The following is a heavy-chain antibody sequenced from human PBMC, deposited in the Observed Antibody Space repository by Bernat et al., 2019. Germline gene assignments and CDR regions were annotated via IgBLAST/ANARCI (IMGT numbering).Heavy chain of an antibody. Sequence: QVQLVESGGGVVQPGRSLRLSCAASGFTFSSYGMHWVRQAPGKGLEWVAVMWYDGSNKYYADSVKGRFTISRDNSKNTLYVQMNSLRAEDTAVYYCARDRTMVRGVIGWGYGMDVWGQGTTVTVSS. V-gene: IGHV3-33*01. D-gene: IGHD3-10*01. CDR3: ARDRTMVRGVIGWGYGMDV. CDR2: MWYDGSNK. CDR1: GFTFSSYG. J-gene: IGHJ6*02.